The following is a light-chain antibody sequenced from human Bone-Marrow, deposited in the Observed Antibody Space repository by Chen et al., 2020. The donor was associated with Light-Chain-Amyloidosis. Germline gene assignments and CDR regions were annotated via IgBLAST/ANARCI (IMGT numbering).Light chain of an antibody. V-gene: IGKV1-39*01. Sequence: DIQMTQSPSSLSASVGDTVTITCRASQSISIYVDWYQQKPGNAPNLLIYAASSLHSGVPSRFSGSGSGTDFTLTISSLQPEDFATYYCQQSYSDSFTFGPGTKVDIK. J-gene: IGKJ3*01. CDR2: AAS. CDR1: QSISIY. CDR3: QQSYSDSFT.